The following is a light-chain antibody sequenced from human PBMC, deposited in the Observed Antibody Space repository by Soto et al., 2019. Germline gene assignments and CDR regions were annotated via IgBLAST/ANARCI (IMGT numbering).Light chain of an antibody. Sequence: DIQMTQSPSSLSASIGDRATITCRASQSINSYLNWYQQKPGKAPKLLIYAASNLQSGVPSRFSGSGSGTNFTLSLNSLQPEDFATYYCQQGYSNPWTFGQGTKVDIK. CDR2: AAS. V-gene: IGKV1-39*01. CDR3: QQGYSNPWT. J-gene: IGKJ1*01. CDR1: QSINSY.